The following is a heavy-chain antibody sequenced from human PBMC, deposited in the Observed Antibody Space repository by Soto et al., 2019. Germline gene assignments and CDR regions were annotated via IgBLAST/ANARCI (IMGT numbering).Heavy chain of an antibody. CDR3: ARDRVVRGVTDY. CDR1: GFTFSSYS. Sequence: EVQLVESGGGLVKPGGSLRLSCAASGFTFSSYSMNWVRQAPGKGLEWVSFISSSSSYIYYADSVKGRFTISRDNAKNSLYLQMNSLRAEDTAVYYCARDRVVRGVTDYWGQGTLVTVSS. J-gene: IGHJ4*02. CDR2: ISSSSSYI. V-gene: IGHV3-21*01. D-gene: IGHD3-10*01.